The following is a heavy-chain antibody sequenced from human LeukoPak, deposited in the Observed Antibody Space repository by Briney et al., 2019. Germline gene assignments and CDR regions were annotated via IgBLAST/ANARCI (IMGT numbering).Heavy chain of an antibody. CDR2: IYYSGST. CDR3: ARDVGSTVTEGDAFDI. Sequence: PSETLSLTCTVSGGSISSGGNYWSWLRQHPGTGLEWIGYIYYSGSTYYNPSLKSRVTISVDTSKNQFSLKLSSVTAADTAVYYCARDVGSTVTEGDAFDIWGQGTMVTVSS. CDR1: GGSISSGGNY. V-gene: IGHV4-31*03. D-gene: IGHD4-17*01. J-gene: IGHJ3*02.